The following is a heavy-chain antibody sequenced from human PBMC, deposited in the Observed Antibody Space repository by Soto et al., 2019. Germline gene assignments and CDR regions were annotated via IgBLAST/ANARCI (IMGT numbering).Heavy chain of an antibody. Sequence: ASVKVSCKASGYTFTSYVMHWLRQAPGQRLEGMGWINAGNGNTKYSQKFQGRVTITRDTSASTAYMELSSLRSEDTAVYYCASEDIAAAAVSGMDVWGKGTTVTVSS. D-gene: IGHD6-13*01. CDR2: INAGNGNT. CDR1: GYTFTSYV. J-gene: IGHJ6*04. V-gene: IGHV1-3*01. CDR3: ASEDIAAAAVSGMDV.